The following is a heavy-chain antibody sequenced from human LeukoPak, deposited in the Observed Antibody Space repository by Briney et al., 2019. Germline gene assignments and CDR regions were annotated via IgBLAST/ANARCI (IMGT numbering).Heavy chain of an antibody. J-gene: IGHJ3*02. Sequence: SETLSLTCAVSGGSISSGGYSWSWIRQPPGKGLEWIGYMYHSGTTHYNPSLKSRVTISVDRSKNQFSLKLSSVTAADKAVYYCVRGYYYDSSGYWVRAFDIWGQGTMVTVSS. D-gene: IGHD3-22*01. CDR2: MYHSGTT. CDR3: VRGYYYDSSGYWVRAFDI. CDR1: GGSISSGGYS. V-gene: IGHV4-30-2*01.